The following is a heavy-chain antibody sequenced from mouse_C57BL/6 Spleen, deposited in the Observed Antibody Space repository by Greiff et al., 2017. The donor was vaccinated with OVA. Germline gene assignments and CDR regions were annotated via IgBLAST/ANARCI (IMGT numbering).Heavy chain of an antibody. V-gene: IGHV4-1*01. Sequence: EVKLVESGGGLVQPGGSLKLSCAASGIDFSRYWMSWVRRAPGQGLEWIGEINPDSSTINYAPSLKDKFIISRDNAKNTLYLQMSKVRSEDTALYYCARPSSSYSYAMDYWGQGTSVTVSS. CDR1: GIDFSRYW. J-gene: IGHJ4*01. D-gene: IGHD1-1*01. CDR3: ARPSSSYSYAMDY. CDR2: INPDSSTI.